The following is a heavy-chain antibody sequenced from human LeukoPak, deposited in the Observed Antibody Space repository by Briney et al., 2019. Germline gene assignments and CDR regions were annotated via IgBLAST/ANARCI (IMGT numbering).Heavy chain of an antibody. J-gene: IGHJ4*02. V-gene: IGHV4-39*01. Sequence: PSETLSLTCTVSGGSVSSSSYYWGWIRQPPGKGLEWIGSIYYSGNTYYNPSLKSRVTISVDTSKNQFSLKLSSVTAADTAVYYCASAYSSSWLRFDYWGQGTLVTVSS. CDR3: ASAYSSSWLRFDY. D-gene: IGHD6-13*01. CDR2: IYYSGNT. CDR1: GGSVSSSSYY.